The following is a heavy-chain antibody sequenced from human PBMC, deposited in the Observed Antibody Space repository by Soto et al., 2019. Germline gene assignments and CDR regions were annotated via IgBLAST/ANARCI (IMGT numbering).Heavy chain of an antibody. D-gene: IGHD6-13*01. CDR2: IIPIFGTA. Sequence: EASVKVSCKASGGTFSSYAISWVRQAPGQGLEWMGGIIPIFGTANYAQKFQGRVTITADESTSTAYMELSSLRSEDTAVYYCAREWGYSSSWYVWGGIKDYYYYGMDVWGQGTTVTVSS. J-gene: IGHJ6*02. V-gene: IGHV1-69*13. CDR3: AREWGYSSSWYVWGGIKDYYYYGMDV. CDR1: GGTFSSYA.